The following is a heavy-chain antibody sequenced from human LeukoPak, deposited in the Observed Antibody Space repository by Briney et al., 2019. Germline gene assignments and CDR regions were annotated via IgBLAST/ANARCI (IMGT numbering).Heavy chain of an antibody. J-gene: IGHJ4*02. V-gene: IGHV4-38-2*02. D-gene: IGHD1-26*01. CDR2: IYHSGST. Sequence: SETLSLTCTVSGYSISSGYYWGWIRQPPGKGLEWIGSIYHSGSTYYNPSLKSRVTISVDTSKNQFSLKLSSVTAADTAVYYCARDGIVGATMPFDYWGQGTLVTVSS. CDR3: ARDGIVGATMPFDY. CDR1: GYSISSGYY.